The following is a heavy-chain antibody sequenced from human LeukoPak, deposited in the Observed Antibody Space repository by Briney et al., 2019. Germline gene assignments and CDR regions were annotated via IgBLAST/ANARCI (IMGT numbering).Heavy chain of an antibody. D-gene: IGHD2/OR15-2a*01. CDR1: GFTFSSYS. J-gene: IGHJ6*02. CDR3: AKGLSMDV. V-gene: IGHV3-48*04. CDR2: ISSSSSTI. Sequence: GGSLRLSCAASGFTFSSYSMNWVRQAPGKGLEWVSYISSSSSTIYYADSMKGRFTISRDNAKNSLYLQMNSLRVEDTGVYYCAKGLSMDVWGQGTTVTVSS.